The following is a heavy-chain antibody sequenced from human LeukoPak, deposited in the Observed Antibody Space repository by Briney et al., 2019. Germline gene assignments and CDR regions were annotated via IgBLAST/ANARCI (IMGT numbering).Heavy chain of an antibody. J-gene: IGHJ4*02. CDR2: IYSGGST. CDR3: ARDRGSSSQDY. CDR1: GFTFSNYA. V-gene: IGHV3-66*01. Sequence: GGSLRLSCAASGFTFSNYAMSWVRQAPGKGLEWVSIIYSGGSTYYADSVKGRFTISRDNAKNSLYLQMNSLRAEDTAVYYCARDRGSSSQDYWGQGTLVTVSS. D-gene: IGHD6-13*01.